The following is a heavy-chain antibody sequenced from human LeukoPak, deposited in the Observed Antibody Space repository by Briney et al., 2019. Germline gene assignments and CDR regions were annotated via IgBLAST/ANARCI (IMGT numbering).Heavy chain of an antibody. CDR1: GYTFTSYG. Sequence: ASVTVSCTASGYTFTSYGISWVRQAPGQGLEWMGWISAYNGNTNYAQKLQGRVTMTTDTSTSTAYMELRSLRSDDTAVYYCARGLAAAGVDYYYYYGMDVWGQGTTVTVSS. CDR2: ISAYNGNT. D-gene: IGHD6-13*01. CDR3: ARGLAAAGVDYYYYYGMDV. J-gene: IGHJ6*02. V-gene: IGHV1-18*01.